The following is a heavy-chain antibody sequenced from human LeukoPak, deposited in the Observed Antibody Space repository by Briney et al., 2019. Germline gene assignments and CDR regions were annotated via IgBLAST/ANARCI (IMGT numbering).Heavy chain of an antibody. CDR3: ARARGIYYYYYMDV. D-gene: IGHD3-16*01. V-gene: IGHV3-53*01. J-gene: IGHJ6*03. CDR2: IYSGGST. Sequence: GGSLRLSCAASGFTVSSNYMSWVRQAPGKGLEWVSVIYSGGSTYYADSVKGRFTISRDNSKNTLYLQMNSLRAEDTAVYYCARARGIYYYYYMDVWGKGTTVTVSS. CDR1: GFTVSSNY.